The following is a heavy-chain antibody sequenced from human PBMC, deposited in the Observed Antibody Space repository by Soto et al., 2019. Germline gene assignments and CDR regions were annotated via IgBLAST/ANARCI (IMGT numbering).Heavy chain of an antibody. CDR3: AKEIDYPYFFDY. D-gene: IGHD5-12*01. CDR1: GFTFSSYS. Sequence: QVQLVESGGGVVQPGRSLRLSCAASGFTFSSYSMHWVRQAPSKGLEWVAVISYDGINKYYADSVKGRFTISRDNSQNALYLQMNSPRAEDPAVYYCAKEIDYPYFFDYWGQGTLVTVSS. CDR2: ISYDGINK. J-gene: IGHJ4*02. V-gene: IGHV3-30*18.